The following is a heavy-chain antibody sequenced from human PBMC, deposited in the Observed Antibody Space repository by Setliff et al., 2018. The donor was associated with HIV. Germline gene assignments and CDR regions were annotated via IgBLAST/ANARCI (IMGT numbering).Heavy chain of an antibody. CDR3: ARSPHNYDILTGYRSRGGAFDI. D-gene: IGHD3-9*01. CDR1: GGSVSSVNYY. V-gene: IGHV4-61*01. Sequence: SETLSLTCSVSGGSVSSVNYYWSWIRQPPGKGLEWIGYIHYTGSTTYNPSLKSRVTISVDTSKNQFSLKLSSVTAADTAVYYCARSPHNYDILTGYRSRGGAFDIWGQGTMVTVSS. CDR2: IHYTGST. J-gene: IGHJ3*02.